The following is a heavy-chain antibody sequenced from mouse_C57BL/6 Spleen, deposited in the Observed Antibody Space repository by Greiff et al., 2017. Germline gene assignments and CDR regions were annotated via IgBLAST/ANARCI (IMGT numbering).Heavy chain of an antibody. V-gene: IGHV1-66*01. CDR3: ARGDYYGHY. CDR1: GYSFTSYY. Sequence: VQLVESGPELVKPGASVKISCKASGYSFTSYYIHWVKQRPGQGLEWIGWIYPGSGNTKYNEKFKGKATLTADTSSSTAYMQLSSLTSEDSAVYYCARGDYYGHYWGQGTTLTVSS. J-gene: IGHJ2*01. D-gene: IGHD1-2*01. CDR2: IYPGSGNT.